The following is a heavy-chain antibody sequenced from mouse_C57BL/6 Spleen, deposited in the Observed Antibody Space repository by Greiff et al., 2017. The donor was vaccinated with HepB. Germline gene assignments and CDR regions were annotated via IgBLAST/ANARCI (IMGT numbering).Heavy chain of an antibody. CDR2: IDPNSGGT. CDR1: GYTFTSYW. Sequence: VKLQESGAELVKPGASVKLSCKASGYTFTSYWMHWVKQRPGRGLEWIGRIDPNSGGTKYNEKFKSKATLTVDKPSSTAYMQLSSLTSEDSAVYYCARMRERTVVPHFDYWGQGTTLTVSS. CDR3: ARMRERTVVPHFDY. D-gene: IGHD1-1*01. V-gene: IGHV1-72*01. J-gene: IGHJ2*01.